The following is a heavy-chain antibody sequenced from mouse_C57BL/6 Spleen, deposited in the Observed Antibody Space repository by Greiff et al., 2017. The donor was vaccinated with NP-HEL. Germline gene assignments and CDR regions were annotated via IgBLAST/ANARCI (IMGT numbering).Heavy chain of an antibody. V-gene: IGHV1-55*01. J-gene: IGHJ3*01. CDR2: IYPGSGST. CDR1: GYTFTSYW. CDR3: AGGYDEEAWFAY. D-gene: IGHD2-2*01. Sequence: QVQLQQPGAELVKPGASVKMSCKASGYTFTSYWITWVKQRPGQGLEWIGDIYPGSGSTNYNEKFKSKATLTVDTSSSTAYMQLSSLTSEDSAVYYGAGGYDEEAWFAYWGQGTLVTVSA.